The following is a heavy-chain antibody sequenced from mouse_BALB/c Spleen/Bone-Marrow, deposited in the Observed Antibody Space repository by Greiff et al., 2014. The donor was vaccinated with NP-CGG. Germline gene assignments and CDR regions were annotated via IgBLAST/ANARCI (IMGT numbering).Heavy chain of an antibody. CDR2: TDPGRGSS. V-gene: IGHV1-77*01. CDR1: GYTYTDYV. D-gene: IGHD2-1*01. CDR3: ARDGNYAALDH. Sequence: VQVVESGPELVKPGASVKMSCKASGYTYTDYVISWVKQRTGQGLEWIGETDPGRGSSFYNEKFKAKATLTADKSANTAYMQLSSLTSEDSAVYNCARDGNYAALDHWGQGTTVTGST. J-gene: IGHJ4*01.